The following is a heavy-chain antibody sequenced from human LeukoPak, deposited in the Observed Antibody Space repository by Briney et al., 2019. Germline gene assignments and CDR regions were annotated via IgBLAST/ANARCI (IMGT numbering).Heavy chain of an antibody. D-gene: IGHD3-3*01. CDR2: ISGSGGST. CDR1: GFTFSSYA. J-gene: IGHJ4*02. V-gene: IGHV3-23*01. Sequence: PWGSLRLSCAASGFTFSSYAMSWVRQAPGQGLEWVSAISGSGGSTYYADSVKGRFTISRDNSKNTLYLQMNSLRAEDTAVYYCAKAGQRGIFGVVRFDYWGQGTLVTVSS. CDR3: AKAGQRGIFGVVRFDY.